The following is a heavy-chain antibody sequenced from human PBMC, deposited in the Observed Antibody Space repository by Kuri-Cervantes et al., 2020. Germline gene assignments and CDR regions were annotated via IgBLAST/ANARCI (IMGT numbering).Heavy chain of an antibody. Sequence: SETLSLTCTVSGGSISSGDYYWSWIRQPPGKGLEWIGYIYYSGSTYYNPSLKSRVTISVDTSKNQFSLKLSSVTAADTAVYYCARAGTMGWFDPWGQGTLVTVSS. D-gene: IGHD4/OR15-4a*01. CDR1: GGSISSGDYY. CDR2: IYYSGST. V-gene: IGHV4-30-4*01. CDR3: ARAGTMGWFDP. J-gene: IGHJ5*02.